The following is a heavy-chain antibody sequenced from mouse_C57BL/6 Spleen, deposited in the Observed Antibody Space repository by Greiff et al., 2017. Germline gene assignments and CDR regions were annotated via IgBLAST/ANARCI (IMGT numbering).Heavy chain of an antibody. CDR1: GFTFSDYG. V-gene: IGHV5-17*01. Sequence: EVKLMESGGGLVKPGGSLKLSCAASGFTFSDYGMHWVRQAPEKGLEWVAYISSGSSTIYYADTVKGRFTISRDNAKNTLFLQMTSLRSEDTAMYYCARLNYYRDMDYWGQGTSVTVSS. CDR3: ARLNYYRDMDY. J-gene: IGHJ4*01. CDR2: ISSGSSTI. D-gene: IGHD2-14*01.